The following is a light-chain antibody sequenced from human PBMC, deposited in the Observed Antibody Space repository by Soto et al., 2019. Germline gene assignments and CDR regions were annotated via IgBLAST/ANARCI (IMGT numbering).Light chain of an antibody. CDR3: QQYNSYSGT. CDR2: DAS. V-gene: IGKV1-5*01. J-gene: IGKJ1*01. CDR1: QSISSR. Sequence: DIQMTQSPSTLSASVGDRVTITCRASQSISSRLAWYQQKPGKAPNLLIYDASSLEGGVPSRFSGSGSGTEFTLTIRSLQPDDFATYYCQQYNSYSGTFGQGTKVDTK.